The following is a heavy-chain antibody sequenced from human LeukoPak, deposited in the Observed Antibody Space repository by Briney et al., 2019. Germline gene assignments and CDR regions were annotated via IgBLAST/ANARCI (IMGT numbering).Heavy chain of an antibody. D-gene: IGHD3-16*01. CDR1: GGSISSSSYY. CDR2: IYYSGST. V-gene: IGHV4-39*07. Sequence: SETLSLTCTVSGGSISSSSYYWGWIRQPPGKGLEWIGSIYYSGSTYYNPSLKSRVTISVDTSKNQFSLKLSSVTAADTAVYYCAREKVWPINWFDPWGQGTLVTVSS. CDR3: AREKVWPINWFDP. J-gene: IGHJ5*02.